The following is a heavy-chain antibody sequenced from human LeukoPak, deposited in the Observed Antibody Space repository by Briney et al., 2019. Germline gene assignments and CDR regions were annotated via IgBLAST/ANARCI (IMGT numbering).Heavy chain of an antibody. J-gene: IGHJ4*02. CDR1: GGSISSSSYY. CDR2: IYYSGST. D-gene: IGHD3-22*01. V-gene: IGHV4-39*02. Sequence: SETLSLTSTVSGGSISSSSYYWGWIRQPPGKGLEWIGSIYYSGSTYYNPSLKRRVTISVDTSKNQFSLKLSSVTAADTAVYYCVRDGYDSSGYYELFFDYWGQGTLVTVSS. CDR3: VRDGYDSSGYYELFFDY.